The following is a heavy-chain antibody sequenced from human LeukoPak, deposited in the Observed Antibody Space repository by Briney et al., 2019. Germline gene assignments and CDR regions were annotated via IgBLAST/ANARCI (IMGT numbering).Heavy chain of an antibody. J-gene: IGHJ4*02. Sequence: SQTLSLTCTVSGGSISSGGYYWSWIRQHPGRGLEWIGYIYYSGSTYYNPSLKSRVTISVDTSKNQFSLKLSSVTAADTAVYYCARDRGYGAPFDYWGQGTLVTVSS. CDR2: IYYSGST. D-gene: IGHD4-17*01. CDR3: ARDRGYGAPFDY. CDR1: GGSISSGGYY. V-gene: IGHV4-31*03.